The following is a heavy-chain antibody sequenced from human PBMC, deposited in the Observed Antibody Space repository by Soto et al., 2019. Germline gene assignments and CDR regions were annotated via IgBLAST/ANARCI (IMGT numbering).Heavy chain of an antibody. CDR3: ARAPTQWGDDAFDI. CDR2: IKQDGSEK. Sequence: EVQLVESGGGLVQPGGSLRLSCAASGFTFSSYWMSWVRQAPGKGLEWVANIKQDGSEKYYVDSVKGRFTISRDNAKNSLYLQMNSLRAEDTAVYYCARAPTQWGDDAFDIWGQGTMVTVSS. J-gene: IGHJ3*02. D-gene: IGHD1-26*01. V-gene: IGHV3-7*01. CDR1: GFTFSSYW.